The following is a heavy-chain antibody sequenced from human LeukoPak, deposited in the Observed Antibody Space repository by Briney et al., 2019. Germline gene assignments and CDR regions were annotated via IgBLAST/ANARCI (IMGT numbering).Heavy chain of an antibody. Sequence: SETLSLTCTVSSDSISSYYWSWIRQPPGKGLEWIGYIYSSGSTNYNPSLKSRVTISVDTSKNQFSLKLSSVTAADTAVYYCARHDNAWFDPWGQGTLVTLSS. V-gene: IGHV4-4*09. D-gene: IGHD1-1*01. J-gene: IGHJ5*02. CDR2: IYSSGST. CDR1: SDSISSYY. CDR3: ARHDNAWFDP.